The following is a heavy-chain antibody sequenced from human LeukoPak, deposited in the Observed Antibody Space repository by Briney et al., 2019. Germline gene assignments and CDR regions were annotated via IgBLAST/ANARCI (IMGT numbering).Heavy chain of an antibody. CDR1: GYTFTSYD. D-gene: IGHD3-10*02. V-gene: IGHV1-8*01. CDR3: AKKGYNYVPGINTPTWNYTTGMDA. Sequence: ASVKVSCKASGYTFTSYDINWVRQATGQGLEWMGWMNPNSGNTGYAQKFQGRVTMTRNTSISTAYMELSSLRSEDTAVYYCAKKGYNYVPGINTPTWNYTTGMDAGGKGTTVTVS. CDR2: MNPNSGNT. J-gene: IGHJ6*04.